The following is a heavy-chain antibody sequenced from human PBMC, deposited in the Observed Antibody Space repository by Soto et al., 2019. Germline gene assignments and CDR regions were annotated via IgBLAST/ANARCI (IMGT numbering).Heavy chain of an antibody. CDR2: IYYSGST. J-gene: IGHJ4*02. CDR1: GGSISSGGYY. CDR3: ARQLSHSITRYSSGWYVYFDY. Sequence: SETLSLTCTVSGGSISSGGYYWSWIRQFPGKGLEWIGSIYYSGSTSYNPSLKSRVTMSVDTSKNQFSLKLSSVTAADTAVYYCARQLSHSITRYSSGWYVYFDYWGQGTLVTVSS. V-gene: IGHV4-39*01. D-gene: IGHD6-19*01.